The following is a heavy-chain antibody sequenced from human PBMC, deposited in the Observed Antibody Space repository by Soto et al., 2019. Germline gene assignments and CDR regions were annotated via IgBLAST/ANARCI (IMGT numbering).Heavy chain of an antibody. D-gene: IGHD3-22*01. Sequence: GGSLRLSCAASGFTFSSYAMHWVRQAPGKGLEWVAVISYDGSNKYYADSVKGRFTISRDNSKNTLYLQMNSLRAEDTAVYYCARAAMIVVVYGMDVWGQGTTVTVSS. CDR2: ISYDGSNK. CDR1: GFTFSSYA. V-gene: IGHV3-30-3*01. CDR3: ARAAMIVVVYGMDV. J-gene: IGHJ6*02.